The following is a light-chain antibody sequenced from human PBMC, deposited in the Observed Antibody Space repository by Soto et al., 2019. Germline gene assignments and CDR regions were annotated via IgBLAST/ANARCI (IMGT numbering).Light chain of an antibody. CDR3: QQYGGPPGLT. J-gene: IGKJ4*01. CDR2: GAS. Sequence: EIVLTQSPGTLSLSPGERATLSCRASQSVSSSYLTWYQQKPGQAPRLLIYGASNRATGIPDRFSGSGSGTDFTLTISRLEPEDFAVYYCQQYGGPPGLTFGGGTKVEIK. V-gene: IGKV3-20*01. CDR1: QSVSSSY.